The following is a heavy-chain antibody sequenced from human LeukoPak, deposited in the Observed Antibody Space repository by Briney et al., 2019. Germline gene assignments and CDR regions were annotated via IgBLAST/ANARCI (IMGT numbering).Heavy chain of an antibody. D-gene: IGHD3-9*01. CDR2: ISSSSSYI. Sequence: GGSLRLSCAASGFTFSSYSMNWVRQAPGKGLEWVSSISSSSSYIYYADSVKGRFTISRDNAKNSLYLQMNSLRAEDTAVYYCAKDSGSTSKEVYYDILTGYWYFDLWGRGTLVTVSS. CDR3: AKDSGSTSKEVYYDILTGYWYFDL. CDR1: GFTFSSYS. V-gene: IGHV3-21*04. J-gene: IGHJ2*01.